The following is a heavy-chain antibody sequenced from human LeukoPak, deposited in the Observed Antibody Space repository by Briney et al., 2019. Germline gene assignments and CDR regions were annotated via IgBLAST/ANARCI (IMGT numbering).Heavy chain of an antibody. CDR2: INPNGGGT. CDR1: GYTFTGYY. CDR3: ARRRRNCGGDCYSDY. D-gene: IGHD2-21*02. Sequence: GASVKVSCKASGYTFTGYYMHWVRQAPGQGLEWMGWINPNGGGTNYAQKFQGRVTMTRDTSISTAYMELSRLRSDDTAVYYCARRRRNCGGDCYSDYWGQGTLVTVSS. V-gene: IGHV1-2*02. J-gene: IGHJ4*02.